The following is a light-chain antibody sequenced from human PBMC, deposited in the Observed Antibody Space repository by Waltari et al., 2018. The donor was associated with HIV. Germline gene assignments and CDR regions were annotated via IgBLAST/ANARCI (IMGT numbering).Light chain of an antibody. V-gene: IGLV3-21*02. J-gene: IGLJ1*01. CDR3: QVWDSSSDHYV. Sequence: SYVLPQPPSVSVAPGQTARITFGGNNIGSKSVHWYQQRPGQAPVLVVYDDSDRPSGSPERFSGSKSGNTATLTISRAEAGDEADYYCQVWDSSSDHYVFGTGTKVTV. CDR2: DDS. CDR1: NIGSKS.